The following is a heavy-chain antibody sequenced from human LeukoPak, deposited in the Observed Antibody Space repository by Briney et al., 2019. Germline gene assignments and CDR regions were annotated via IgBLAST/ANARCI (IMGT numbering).Heavy chain of an antibody. Sequence: PGGSLRLSCAGSGFIFNNYAMHWVRQPPGKGLEWVSGISWNSGSIDYADSVKGRFTISRDNSKNTLYLQMNSLRAEDTAVYYCAKDKDLAFDYWGQGTLVTVSS. CDR3: AKDKDLAFDY. V-gene: IGHV3-9*01. J-gene: IGHJ4*02. CDR2: ISWNSGSI. CDR1: GFIFNNYA.